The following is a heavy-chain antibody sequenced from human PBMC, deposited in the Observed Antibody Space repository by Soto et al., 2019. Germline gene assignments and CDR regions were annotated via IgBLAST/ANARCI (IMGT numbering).Heavy chain of an antibody. Sequence: PVGSLRLSCAASGFTFSSYALNWVRQAPGKGLEWVSTVSSSGGSTYYADSVKGRFTVSRDNSKNTLYLQMNSLRAEDTAVYYCARAPSTGFADYCGQRTLVTVSS. J-gene: IGHJ4*02. CDR2: VSSSGGST. D-gene: IGHD3-9*01. V-gene: IGHV3-23*01. CDR3: ARAPSTGFADY. CDR1: GFTFSSYA.